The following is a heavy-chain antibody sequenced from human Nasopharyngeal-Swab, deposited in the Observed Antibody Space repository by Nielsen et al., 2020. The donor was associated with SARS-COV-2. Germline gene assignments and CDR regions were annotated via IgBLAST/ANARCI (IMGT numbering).Heavy chain of an antibody. J-gene: IGHJ5*02. Sequence: ASVKVSCKASGYNFTTYDFNWVRQAPGQGLEWMGWINANSGGIKYAQKFQGRVTMARDTSITTAYMEMSRLRSDDTAVYYCARGGKPITMVRGITPPGENWFDPWGQGTLVTVSS. CDR3: ARGGKPITMVRGITPPGENWFDP. CDR1: GYNFTTYD. CDR2: INANSGGI. V-gene: IGHV1-2*02. D-gene: IGHD3-10*01.